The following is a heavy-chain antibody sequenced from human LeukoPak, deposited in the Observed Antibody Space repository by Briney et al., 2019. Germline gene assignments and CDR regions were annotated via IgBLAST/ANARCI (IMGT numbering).Heavy chain of an antibody. V-gene: IGHV3-74*01. CDR3: ARVPPSVGEATSEYFQD. J-gene: IGHJ1*01. CDR2: INTDGSIT. D-gene: IGHD1-26*01. Sequence: GGSLRLSCAASGFTFSTYWMHWVRQAPGKGLLLVSRINTDGSITNYADSVKGRFTISRDNAKNTLYLQMNSLRSEDTAVYYCARVPPSVGEATSEYFQDWGQGTLVTVSS. CDR1: GFTFSTYW.